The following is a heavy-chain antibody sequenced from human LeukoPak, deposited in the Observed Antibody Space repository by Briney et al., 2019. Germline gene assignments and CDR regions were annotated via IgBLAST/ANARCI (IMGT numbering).Heavy chain of an antibody. J-gene: IGHJ4*02. CDR1: GFTFSSYW. V-gene: IGHV3-74*01. D-gene: IGHD3-16*01. CDR3: AKGRGVMDY. CDR2: INTNGSDT. Sequence: GGSLRLSCAASGFTFSSYWMHWVRQAPGKGLVWVSRINTNGSDTAYADSVKGRFTISRDNAKSTLYLHMNSLRAEDTAVYYCAKGRGVMDYWGQGTLVTVSS.